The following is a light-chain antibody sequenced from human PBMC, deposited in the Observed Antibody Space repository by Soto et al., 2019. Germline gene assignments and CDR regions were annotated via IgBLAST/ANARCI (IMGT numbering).Light chain of an antibody. CDR1: QYINTR. V-gene: IGKV3-11*01. Sequence: EIVLTQSPAILSSFPGDRVTLSCRASQYINTRLAWYQHRPGQAPRLLIYQTSLRAAGIPARFSASGSGTDFTLTISYVQPEDFAVYYCQQYDNWSLTVGGGTKVDIK. CDR2: QTS. J-gene: IGKJ4*01. CDR3: QQYDNWSLT.